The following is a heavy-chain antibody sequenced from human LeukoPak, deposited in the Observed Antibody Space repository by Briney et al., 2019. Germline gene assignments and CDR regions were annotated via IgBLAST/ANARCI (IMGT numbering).Heavy chain of an antibody. V-gene: IGHV3-23*01. CDR3: AKGRRFLEWLLLDS. J-gene: IGHJ4*02. CDR1: GFTFSSFA. D-gene: IGHD3-3*01. CDR2: ISVSGSTT. Sequence: GASLRLSCAASGFTFSSFAMSWVRRAPGKGLECVSTISVSGSTTYYADSVKGRFTISRDSSKNTLYLHMKSVRAEDTAVYYCAKGRRFLEWLLLDSWGQGILVTATS.